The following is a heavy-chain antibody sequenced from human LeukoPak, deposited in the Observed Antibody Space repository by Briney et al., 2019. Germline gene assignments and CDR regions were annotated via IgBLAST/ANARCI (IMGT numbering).Heavy chain of an antibody. CDR1: GGSISRGSYY. V-gene: IGHV4-61*09. Sequence: SSETLSLTCTVSGGSISRGSYYWSWIRQPAGKGLEWIGHIYISGRTNYNPSLKSRVIISLDTSKNQFSLKLSSVTAADTAVYYCARLPPAATSFDIWGQGTVVIVSS. J-gene: IGHJ3*02. CDR3: ARLPPAATSFDI. D-gene: IGHD2-2*01. CDR2: IYISGRT.